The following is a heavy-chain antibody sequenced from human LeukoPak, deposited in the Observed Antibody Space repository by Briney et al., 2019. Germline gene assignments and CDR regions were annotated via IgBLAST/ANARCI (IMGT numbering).Heavy chain of an antibody. V-gene: IGHV3-21*01. Sequence: GGSLRLSCAASGFTFSSYSMNWVRQAPGKGLEWVSSISSSSSSYIYYADSVKGRFTISRDNAKNSLYLQMNSLRAEDTAVYYCARVGEIGDAFDIWGQGTMVTVSS. D-gene: IGHD3-10*01. CDR3: ARVGEIGDAFDI. CDR1: GFTFSSYS. J-gene: IGHJ3*02. CDR2: ISSSSSSYI.